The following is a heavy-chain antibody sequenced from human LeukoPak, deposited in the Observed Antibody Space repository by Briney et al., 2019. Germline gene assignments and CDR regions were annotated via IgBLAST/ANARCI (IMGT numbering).Heavy chain of an antibody. CDR1: GYSFTAYY. CDR2: INPNSGGT. D-gene: IGHD3-9*01. CDR3: ARSPHILTGENFDY. J-gene: IGHJ4*02. Sequence: VASVKVSCKASGYSFTAYYMHWVRQAPGQGLEWMGWINPNSGGTSYAQKFQGRVTMTRDTSITTAYMEMSRLRSDDTALYYCARSPHILTGENFDYWGQGTLVTVSS. V-gene: IGHV1-2*02.